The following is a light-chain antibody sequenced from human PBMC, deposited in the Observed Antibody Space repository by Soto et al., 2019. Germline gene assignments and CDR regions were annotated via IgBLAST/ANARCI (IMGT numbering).Light chain of an antibody. J-gene: IGKJ4*01. CDR2: AAS. V-gene: IGKV1-12*01. CDR1: QGISSR. Sequence: DIPMTQSPSSVSASVGDRVTITCRASQGISSRLAWYQQKPGKAPNLLIYAASSLQSGVPSRFSGSGSETDFTLTIGSLQPEDFATYYCKQSNSFPLTFGGGTKVEIK. CDR3: KQSNSFPLT.